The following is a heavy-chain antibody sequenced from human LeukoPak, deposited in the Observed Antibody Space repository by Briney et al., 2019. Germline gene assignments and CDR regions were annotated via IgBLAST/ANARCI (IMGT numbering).Heavy chain of an antibody. CDR1: GGTFSSYA. J-gene: IGHJ4*02. CDR2: IIPIFGTA. V-gene: IGHV1-69*13. CDR3: ARARVVRGVIIWDFDY. Sequence: ASVKVSCKASGGTFSSYAISWVRQAPGQGLGWMGGIIPIFGTANYAQKFQGRVTITADESTSTAYMELSSLRSEDTAVYYCARARVVRGVIIWDFDYWGQGTLVTVSS. D-gene: IGHD3-10*01.